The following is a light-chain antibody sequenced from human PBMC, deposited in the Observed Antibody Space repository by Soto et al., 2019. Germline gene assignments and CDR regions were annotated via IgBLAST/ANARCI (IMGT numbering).Light chain of an antibody. J-gene: IGLJ3*02. CDR2: GVT. V-gene: IGLV2-11*01. CDR3: CSYAGSYTWL. Sequence: QSALTQPRSVSGSPGQSVTISCTGTNSDVGNYNYVSWYQQHPGQAPKLMIYGVTKRPSGVPHRFSASKSGNTASLAISGLQAEDEADYYCCSYAGSYTWLFGGGTKVTVL. CDR1: NSDVGNYNY.